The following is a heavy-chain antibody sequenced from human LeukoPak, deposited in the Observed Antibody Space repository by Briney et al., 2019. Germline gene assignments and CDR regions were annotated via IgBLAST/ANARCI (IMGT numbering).Heavy chain of an antibody. V-gene: IGHV4-59*01. CDR1: GDSISTYY. D-gene: IGHD4-23*01. CDR2: IYYSGST. CDR3: ARGMRGFPVVFGF. J-gene: IGHJ4*02. Sequence: SETLPLTCTVSGDSISTYYWSWIRQPPGKGLEWIGYIYYSGSTNYNPSLKSRVTISVDTSKNQFSLRLRSVTAAGTAVYYCARGMRGFPVVFGFWGQGTLVTVSS.